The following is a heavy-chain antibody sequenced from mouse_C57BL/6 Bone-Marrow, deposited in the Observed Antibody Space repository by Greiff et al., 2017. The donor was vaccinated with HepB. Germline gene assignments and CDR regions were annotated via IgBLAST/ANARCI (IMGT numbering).Heavy chain of an antibody. Sequence: QVQLQQPGTELVKPGASVKLSCKASGYTFTSYWMHWVKQRPGQGLEWIGNINPSNGGTNYNEKFKSKATLTVDKSSSTAYMQLSSLTSEDSAVYYCARWGTITTVVAHYYAMDYWGQGTSVTVSS. J-gene: IGHJ4*01. V-gene: IGHV1-53*01. CDR2: INPSNGGT. CDR3: ARWGTITTVVAHYYAMDY. CDR1: GYTFTSYW. D-gene: IGHD1-1*01.